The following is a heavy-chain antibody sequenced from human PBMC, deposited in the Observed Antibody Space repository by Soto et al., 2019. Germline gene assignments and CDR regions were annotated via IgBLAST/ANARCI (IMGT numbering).Heavy chain of an antibody. CDR3: ARGLSRFFGGIDP. D-gene: IGHD3-16*01. Sequence: QVQLQESGPGLVKPSETLSLTCTVSGGSISSYYWSWIRQPPGKGLEWIGYIYYSGSTNYNPSLKSRVTISVDTSKNQFSLKLSSVTAADTAVYYCARGLSRFFGGIDPWGQGTLVTVCS. CDR2: IYYSGST. V-gene: IGHV4-59*01. CDR1: GGSISSYY. J-gene: IGHJ5*02.